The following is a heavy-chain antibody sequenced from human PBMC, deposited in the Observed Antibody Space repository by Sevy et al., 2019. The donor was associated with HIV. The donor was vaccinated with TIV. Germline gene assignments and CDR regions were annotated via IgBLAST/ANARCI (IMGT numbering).Heavy chain of an antibody. CDR1: GFTFTDYV. Sequence: GGSLRLSCTASGFTFTDYVMNWVRQAPGRGLEWVSSIGGSGGSTHYADSVKGRFTISRDNSKNTLYLQMNSLRAEDTAVYYCATDRITDWFFDSWGQGTLVTVS. D-gene: IGHD3-9*01. J-gene: IGHJ4*02. CDR2: IGGSGGST. CDR3: ATDRITDWFFDS. V-gene: IGHV3-23*01.